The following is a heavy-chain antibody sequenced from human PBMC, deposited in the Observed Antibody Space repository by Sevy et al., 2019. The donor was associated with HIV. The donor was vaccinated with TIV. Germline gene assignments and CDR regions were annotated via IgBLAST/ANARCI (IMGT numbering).Heavy chain of an antibody. CDR1: GFIFNSYA. Sequence: GGSLRLSCAASGFIFNSYAMSWVRQAPGKGLEWVSTISGQGGSTYYADSVKGRFTISRDNSKNTLDLQMNSLRAEDTAVYYCAGGFSRGFDHWGQGSLVTVSS. CDR3: AGGFSRGFDH. J-gene: IGHJ4*02. CDR2: ISGQGGST. D-gene: IGHD3-3*01. V-gene: IGHV3-23*01.